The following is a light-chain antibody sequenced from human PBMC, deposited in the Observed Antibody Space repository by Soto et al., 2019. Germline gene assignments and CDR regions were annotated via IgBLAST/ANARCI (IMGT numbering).Light chain of an antibody. CDR3: NSYTTSSTRV. V-gene: IGLV2-14*02. Sequence: QSALTQPASVSGSPGQSITISCTGTSSDVGSYNLVSWYQQHPGKAPKLMIYEVSYRPSGVSNRFSGSKSGNTASLTISGLQAEDEADYYCNSYTTSSTRVFGTGTKLTVL. J-gene: IGLJ1*01. CDR1: SSDVGSYNL. CDR2: EVS.